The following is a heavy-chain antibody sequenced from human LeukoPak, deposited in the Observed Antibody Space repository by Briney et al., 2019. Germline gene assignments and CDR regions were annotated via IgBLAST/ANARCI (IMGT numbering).Heavy chain of an antibody. D-gene: IGHD3-22*01. J-gene: IGHJ4*02. CDR2: IIYMFGSA. CDR3: ARANYDSSGYYYDY. V-gene: IGHV1-69*05. CDR1: LGTFSSYV. Sequence: SVKVSFKCSLGTFSSYVFRWVRQARGRGVEWMGVIIYMFGSANIAQKLQDRVTITTEEPTRTDYMKLSSLKSEDTAVYYCARANYDSSGYYYDYWGQRTLVTVSS.